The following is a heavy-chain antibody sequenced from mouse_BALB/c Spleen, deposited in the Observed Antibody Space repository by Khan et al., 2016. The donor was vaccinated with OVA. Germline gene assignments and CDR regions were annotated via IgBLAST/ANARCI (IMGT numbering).Heavy chain of an antibody. J-gene: IGHJ1*01. Sequence: DVQLVESGGGLVQPGGSRKLSCAASGFTFSSFGMHWVRQAPKKGLEWVAYMSSGSSTIYYVDTVKGRFTISRDNPKNTLSLQMTSLRSEDTAMYYCVRSGGNFHWYFDVWGAGTSVTVSS. D-gene: IGHD2-1*01. V-gene: IGHV5-17*02. CDR1: GFTFSSFG. CDR3: VRSGGNFHWYFDV. CDR2: MSSGSSTI.